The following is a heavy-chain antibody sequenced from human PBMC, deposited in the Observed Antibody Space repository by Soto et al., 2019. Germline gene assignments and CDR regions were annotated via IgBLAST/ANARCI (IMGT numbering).Heavy chain of an antibody. V-gene: IGHV4-34*01. CDR1: GGAFRGYY. J-gene: IGHJ5*02. CDR3: AKGNLPISAAENNLYDP. Sequence: SENLSLTCAVYGGAFRGYYWSWIRQPPGKGLEWIGEINHSGSTNYNPSLKSRVTISVDTSKNQFSLKLSSVTAADTAVYYCAKGNLPISAAENNLYDPCGQGTLVPVSA. CDR2: INHSGST. D-gene: IGHD6-13*01.